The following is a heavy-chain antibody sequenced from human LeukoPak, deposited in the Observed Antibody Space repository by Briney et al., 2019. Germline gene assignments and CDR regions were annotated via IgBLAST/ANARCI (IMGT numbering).Heavy chain of an antibody. J-gene: IGHJ4*02. V-gene: IGHV3-21*01. D-gene: IGHD2-21*02. CDR1: GFTFSIYS. CDR2: ISSISSYI. Sequence: GGSLRLSCAASGFTFSIYSMNWGRQAPGKGLEWVSSISSISSYIYYADSVKGRCTISIDHARKSLYLQLNSLRAEDTAVYYCARADFFGVVPAIAYWGQGTLVTVSS. CDR3: ARADFFGVVPAIAY.